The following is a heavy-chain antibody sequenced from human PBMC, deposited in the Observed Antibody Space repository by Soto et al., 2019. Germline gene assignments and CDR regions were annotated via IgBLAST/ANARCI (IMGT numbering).Heavy chain of an antibody. J-gene: IGHJ4*02. D-gene: IGHD2-8*01. CDR2: IWYDGSNK. V-gene: IGHV3-33*01. CDR3: AREAVYGGHPDNFDY. CDR1: GFTFSSYG. Sequence: QVQLVESGGGVVQPGRSLRLSCAASGFTFSSYGMHWVRQAPGKGLEWVAVIWYDGSNKYYADSVKGRFTISRDNSKNTLYLQMNSLRAEDTAVYYCAREAVYGGHPDNFDYWGQGTLVTVSS.